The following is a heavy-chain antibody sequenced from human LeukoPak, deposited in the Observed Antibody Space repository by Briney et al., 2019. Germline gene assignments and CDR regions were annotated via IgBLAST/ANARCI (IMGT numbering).Heavy chain of an antibody. D-gene: IGHD6-19*01. CDR1: GFTFSSYA. V-gene: IGHV3-23*01. CDR2: ISGSGGST. Sequence: GGSLRLSCAASGFTFSSYAMSWVRQAPGQGLEWVSAISGSGGSTYYADSVKGRFTISRDNSKNTLYLQMNSLRAEDTAVYYCAKGVSPYSSGWPACFDYWGQGTLVTVSS. CDR3: AKGVSPYSSGWPACFDY. J-gene: IGHJ4*02.